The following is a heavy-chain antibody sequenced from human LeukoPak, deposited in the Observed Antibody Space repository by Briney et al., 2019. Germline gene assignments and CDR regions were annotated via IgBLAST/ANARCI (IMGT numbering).Heavy chain of an antibody. D-gene: IGHD6-13*01. CDR2: IYYSGST. CDR3: ARRTAAGRGD. CDR1: GGSISSSNYY. J-gene: IGHJ4*02. V-gene: IGHV4-39*01. Sequence: SETLSLTCTVSGGSISSSNYYWDWIRQPPGKGLEWIGRIYYSGSTYYNPSLKSRVTLSVDTSKNQFSLKLSSVTAADTAVYYCARRTAAGRGDWGQGTLVAVSS.